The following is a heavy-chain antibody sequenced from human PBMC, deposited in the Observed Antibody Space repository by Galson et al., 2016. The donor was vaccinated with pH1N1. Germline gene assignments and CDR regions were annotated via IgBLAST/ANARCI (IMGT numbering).Heavy chain of an antibody. CDR3: TIGRRQDYYYGMDV. D-gene: IGHD2/OR15-2a*01. V-gene: IGHV3-73*01. CDR2: IRGKANNYAT. Sequence: SLRLSCAASGFTFSGSAMHWVRQASGKGLEWVGHIRGKANNYATAYASSVKGRFTFSRDDSNNTAYLQTNNLRPEDTAMYYCTIGRRQDYYYGMDVWGQGTTVTVSS. J-gene: IGHJ6*02. CDR1: GFTFSGSA.